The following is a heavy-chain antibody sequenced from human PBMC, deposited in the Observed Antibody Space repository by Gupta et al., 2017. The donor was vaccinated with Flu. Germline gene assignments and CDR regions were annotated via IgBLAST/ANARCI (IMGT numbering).Heavy chain of an antibody. Sequence: QVQLVQSGAEVKKPGASVKVSCKASGYTFTGYYMHWVRQAPGQGLEWMGWINPNSGGTNYAQKLQGWVTMTRDTSISTADMELSRLRSEETAVYYCARVRKAGAGSLDAFDIWGQGTMVTVSS. V-gene: IGHV1-2*04. J-gene: IGHJ3*02. CDR3: ARVRKAGAGSLDAFDI. CDR2: INPNSGGT. D-gene: IGHD3-10*01. CDR1: GYTFTGYY.